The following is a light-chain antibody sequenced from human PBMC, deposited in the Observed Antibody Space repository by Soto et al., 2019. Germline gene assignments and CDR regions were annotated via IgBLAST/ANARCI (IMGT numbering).Light chain of an antibody. Sequence: QYALTQPASVSRSPGQSITISRTGTSSDVGGYNYVSWYQQHTGKAPKLMIYDVSNRPSGVSNRFSGSKSGNTASLTISGLQAEDEADYYCSSYTSSGTLVVFGGGTKLTLL. V-gene: IGLV2-14*01. CDR1: SSDVGGYNY. J-gene: IGLJ2*01. CDR2: DVS. CDR3: SSYTSSGTLVV.